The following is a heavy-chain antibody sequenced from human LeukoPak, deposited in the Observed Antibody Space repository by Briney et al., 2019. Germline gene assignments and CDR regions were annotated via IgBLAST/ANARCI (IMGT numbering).Heavy chain of an antibody. J-gene: IGHJ4*02. CDR3: ARVFGSGPYGWVEY. Sequence: GGSLRLSCAASGFTFSDYYMSWIRQAPGKGLEWVSYISSSSSYTDYADSEKGRFTISRDSATNSLYLQMNSLRAEDTAVYYCARVFGSGPYGWVEYWGQGTLVTVSS. V-gene: IGHV3-11*05. CDR2: ISSSSSYT. CDR1: GFTFSDYY. D-gene: IGHD1-26*01.